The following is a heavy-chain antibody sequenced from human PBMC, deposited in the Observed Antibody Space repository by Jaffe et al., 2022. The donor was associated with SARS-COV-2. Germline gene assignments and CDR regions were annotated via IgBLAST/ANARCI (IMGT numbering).Heavy chain of an antibody. V-gene: IGHV3-53*02. D-gene: IGHD3-10*01. CDR2: IYSGGST. Sequence: EVQLVETGGGLIQPGGSLRLSCAASGFTVSSNYMSWVRQAPGKGLEWVSVIYSGGSTYYADSVKGRFTISRDNSKNTLYLQMNSLRAEDTAVYYCARGGHGSGSYNWKPLDYWGQGTLVTVSS. CDR1: GFTVSSNY. J-gene: IGHJ4*02. CDR3: ARGGHGSGSYNWKPLDY.